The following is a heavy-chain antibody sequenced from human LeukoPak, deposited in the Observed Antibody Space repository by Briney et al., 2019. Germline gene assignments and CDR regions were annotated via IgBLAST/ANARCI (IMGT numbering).Heavy chain of an antibody. D-gene: IGHD3-22*01. CDR1: GGSISSGSYY. Sequence: PSETLSLTCTVSGGSISSGSYYWSWIRQPAGKGLEWIGRIYTSGSTNYNPSLKSRVAISVDTSKNQFSLNLSSVTAADTAVYYCARDRVDSSSYYPSYYYYGMDVWGQGTTVTVSS. CDR3: ARDRVDSSSYYPSYYYYGMDV. V-gene: IGHV4-61*02. J-gene: IGHJ6*02. CDR2: IYTSGST.